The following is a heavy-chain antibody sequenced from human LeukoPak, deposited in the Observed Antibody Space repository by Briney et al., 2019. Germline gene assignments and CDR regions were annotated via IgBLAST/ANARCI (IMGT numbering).Heavy chain of an antibody. CDR2: ISAYNGNT. D-gene: IGHD3-10*01. CDR3: ARDGDYYGSGSPIRGFDP. J-gene: IGHJ5*02. Sequence: GASVKVSCKASGHTFTSYGISWVRQAPGQGLEWMGWISAYNGNTNYAQKLQGRVTMTTDTSTSTAYMELRSLRSDDTAVYYCARDGDYYGSGSPIRGFDPWGQGTLVTVSS. CDR1: GHTFTSYG. V-gene: IGHV1-18*04.